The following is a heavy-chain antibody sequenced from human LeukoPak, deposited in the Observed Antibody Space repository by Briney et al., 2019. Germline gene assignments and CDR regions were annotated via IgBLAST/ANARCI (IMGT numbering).Heavy chain of an antibody. CDR3: ARDFDPSVAYCGGDCYSVYYYGMDV. D-gene: IGHD2-21*02. CDR1: GFSFDGYG. CDR2: ISWNSGSI. J-gene: IGHJ6*02. V-gene: IGHV3-9*01. Sequence: GGSLRLSCAGSGFSFDGYGMHWVRQAPGKGLEWVSGISWNSGSIGYADSVKGRFTISRDNAKNSLYLQMNSLRAEDTAVYYCARDFDPSVAYCGGDCYSVYYYGMDVWGQGTTVTVSS.